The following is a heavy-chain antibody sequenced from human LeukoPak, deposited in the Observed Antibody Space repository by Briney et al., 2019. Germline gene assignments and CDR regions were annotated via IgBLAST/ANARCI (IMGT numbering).Heavy chain of an antibody. J-gene: IGHJ4*02. CDR1: GYTFTSYD. V-gene: IGHV1-8*01. CDR2: MNPNSGNT. CDR3: ARVQGSSWTFDY. D-gene: IGHD6-13*01. Sequence: GASVKVSCKASGYTFTSYDINWVRQATGQGLEWMGWMNPNSGNTGYAQKFQGRVTMTRNTSINTAYMELSSLRSEDTAVYYCARVQGSSWTFDYWGQGTLVTVSS.